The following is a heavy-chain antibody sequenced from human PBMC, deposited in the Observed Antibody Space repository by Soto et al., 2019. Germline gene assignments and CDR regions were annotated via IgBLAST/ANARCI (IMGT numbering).Heavy chain of an antibody. Sequence: GGPLRLSCSASGFTFSMYTMLWVRQAPGKGLEYVSAISDNGGGTYYADSVKGRFFNSRDDPKNMLYLQMSSLRAEDTAVYYWVTVYSSGWSEIFWGQGTLVTVSS. V-gene: IGHV3-64D*06. CDR3: VTVYSSGWSEIF. CDR1: GFTFSMYT. J-gene: IGHJ1*01. D-gene: IGHD6-19*01. CDR2: ISDNGGGT.